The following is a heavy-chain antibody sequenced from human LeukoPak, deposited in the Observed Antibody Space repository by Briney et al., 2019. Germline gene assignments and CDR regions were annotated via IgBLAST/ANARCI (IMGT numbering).Heavy chain of an antibody. J-gene: IGHJ4*02. D-gene: IGHD3-22*01. CDR3: AKDPGLYDSSGYFPD. Sequence: GGSLRLSCAASGFTFSSYSMNWVRQAPGKGLEWVSSISSSSSYIYYADSVKGRFTISRDNAKNSLYLQMNSLRVEDTAVYYCAKDPGLYDSSGYFPDWGQGTLVTVSS. CDR1: GFTFSSYS. V-gene: IGHV3-21*01. CDR2: ISSSSSYI.